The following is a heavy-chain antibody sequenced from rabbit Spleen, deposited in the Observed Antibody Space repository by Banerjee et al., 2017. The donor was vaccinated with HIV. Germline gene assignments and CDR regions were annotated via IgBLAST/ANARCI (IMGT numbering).Heavy chain of an antibody. Sequence: QLTETGGGLVQPGGSLTLSCKASGIDFTKYYITWVRQAPGKGLEWIGIIYAAKGSTDYASWVNGRFTISSDNAQSTVDLQMNSLTAADTATYFCARDTATSFSTYGMDLWGQGTLVTVS. D-gene: IGHD1-1*01. J-gene: IGHJ6*01. V-gene: IGHV1S7*01. CDR3: ARDTATSFSTYGMDL. CDR2: IYAAKGST. CDR1: GIDFTKYY.